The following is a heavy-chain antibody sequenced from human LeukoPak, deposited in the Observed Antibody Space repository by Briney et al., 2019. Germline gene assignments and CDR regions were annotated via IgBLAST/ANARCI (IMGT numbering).Heavy chain of an antibody. CDR3: VRDFGGTFDYGDYVGHGMDV. CDR1: GFTFSSYA. J-gene: IGHJ6*02. V-gene: IGHV3-30*04. Sequence: PGGSLRLSCAASGFTFSSYAMHWVRQAPGNGLEWVAVISYDGSNKYYADSVKGRFTISRDNSKNALYLQMNSLRAEDTAVYYCVRDFGGTFDYGDYVGHGMDVWGQGTTVTVSS. D-gene: IGHD4-17*01. CDR2: ISYDGSNK.